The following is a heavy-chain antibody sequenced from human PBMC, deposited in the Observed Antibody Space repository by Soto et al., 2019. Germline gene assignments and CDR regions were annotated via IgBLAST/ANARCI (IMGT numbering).Heavy chain of an antibody. V-gene: IGHV3-15*07. CDR1: GFTFSNAW. D-gene: IGHD3-22*01. CDR2: IKSKTDGGTT. Sequence: PGGSLRLSCAASGFTFSNAWMNWVRQAPGKGLEWVGRIKSKTDGGTTDYAAPVKGRFTISRDDSKNTLYLQMNSLKTEDTAVYYCTTAWDDNYYDSSGYYYPHFGDFDIWGQGTMVTVSS. J-gene: IGHJ3*02. CDR3: TTAWDDNYYDSSGYYYPHFGDFDI.